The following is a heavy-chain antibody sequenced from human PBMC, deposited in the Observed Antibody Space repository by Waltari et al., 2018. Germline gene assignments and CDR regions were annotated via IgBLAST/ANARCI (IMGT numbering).Heavy chain of an antibody. CDR3: ARERHRLMEEGYLMALDP. D-gene: IGHD3-3*01. V-gene: IGHV1-18*01. CDR1: GYTFSDYG. CDR2: ISGKNAHT. J-gene: IGHJ5*02. Sequence: QVQLVQSGAEVKKPGASVKVSCKASGYTFSDYGISWVRQALGQGLGWMGWISGKNAHTNHEQKFQGILIMTEDTSSTTVYMELTYLTSDETAVYYCARERHRLMEEGYLMALDPWGQGTLVTVSS.